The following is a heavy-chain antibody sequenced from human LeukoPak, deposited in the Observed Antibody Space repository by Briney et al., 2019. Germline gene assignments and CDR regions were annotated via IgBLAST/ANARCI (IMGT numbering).Heavy chain of an antibody. D-gene: IGHD1-26*01. CDR3: ARVVVGATIPHY. Sequence: GGSLRLSCAASGIAFSNYCMNWVRQAPGKGLEWVSSISWRSTYIYYADSVKGRFTISRDNARNSLYLQMNSLRAEDTAMYYCARVVVGATIPHYWGQGTLVTVSS. J-gene: IGHJ4*02. V-gene: IGHV3-21*01. CDR1: GIAFSNYC. CDR2: ISWRSTYI.